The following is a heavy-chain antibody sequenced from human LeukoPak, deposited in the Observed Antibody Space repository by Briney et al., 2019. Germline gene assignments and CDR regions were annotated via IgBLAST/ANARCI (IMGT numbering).Heavy chain of an antibody. J-gene: IGHJ3*02. D-gene: IGHD3-9*01. V-gene: IGHV4-59*01. CDR1: SGSISGYY. CDR2: IYYSGST. CDR3: ARGSPYDILTGFSHLDAFDI. Sequence: SETLSLTCTVSSGSISGYYWSWIRQPPGKGLEWIGYIYYSGSTNYNPSLKSRVTISVDTSKNQFSLKLSSVTAADTAVYYCARGSPYDILTGFSHLDAFDIWGQGTMVTVSS.